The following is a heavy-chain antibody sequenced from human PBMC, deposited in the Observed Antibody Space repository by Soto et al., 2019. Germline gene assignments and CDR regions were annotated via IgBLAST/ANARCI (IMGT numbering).Heavy chain of an antibody. D-gene: IGHD3-10*01. Sequence: QVQLVQSGAEVKKPGSSVKVSCKASGGTFSSYAISWVRQAPGQGLEWMGGIIPIFGTANYAQKCQGRVTITADEYKSTADMGLSSLRSEEKAGYYCERARYYINGRNWFVPWGQGTLVTVSS. V-gene: IGHV1-69*01. CDR1: GGTFSSYA. CDR3: ERARYYINGRNWFVP. J-gene: IGHJ5*02. CDR2: IIPIFGTA.